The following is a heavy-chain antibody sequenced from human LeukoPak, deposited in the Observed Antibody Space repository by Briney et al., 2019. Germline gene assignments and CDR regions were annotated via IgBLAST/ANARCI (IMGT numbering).Heavy chain of an antibody. Sequence: GGSLRLSCAASGFTFSTFAMIWVRQPPGKGMEWVSSIFPSGGEIHYADSVRGRFTISRDNSKSTLSLQMNSLRAEDTAIYYCARDRSDFSLLYHYFYMDVWGKGTTVTVSS. D-gene: IGHD3-3*01. J-gene: IGHJ6*03. CDR3: ARDRSDFSLLYHYFYMDV. CDR1: GFTFSTFA. V-gene: IGHV3-23*01. CDR2: IFPSGGEI.